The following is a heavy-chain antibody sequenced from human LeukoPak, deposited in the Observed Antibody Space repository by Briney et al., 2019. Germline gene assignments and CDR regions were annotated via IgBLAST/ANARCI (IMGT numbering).Heavy chain of an antibody. Sequence: PGGSLRLSCTGSGFTFSDYWMTWARQAPGKGLEWVANLRPEGSDKYYVDSVKGRFTISRDNAKKLVYLQMNSLRAEDTAVYYCARDAYDDASESWGQGTLVTVSS. V-gene: IGHV3-7*01. CDR1: GFTFSDYW. J-gene: IGHJ5*02. D-gene: IGHD3-3*01. CDR2: LRPEGSDK. CDR3: ARDAYDDASES.